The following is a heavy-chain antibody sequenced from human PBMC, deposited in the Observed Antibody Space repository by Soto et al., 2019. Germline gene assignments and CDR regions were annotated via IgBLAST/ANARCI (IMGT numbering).Heavy chain of an antibody. Sequence: XETLSLTCSVSGTSIRGYYWTWIRQPPAKGLEWIGYIYYTGTTKYNPSLKSRVTISVDTSKNQFSLRLNSVTAADTAVYYCAREVSSFGSNHFDSWGQGALVTVS. CDR2: IYYTGTT. D-gene: IGHD3-10*01. CDR1: GTSIRGYY. V-gene: IGHV4-59*01. CDR3: AREVSSFGSNHFDS. J-gene: IGHJ4*02.